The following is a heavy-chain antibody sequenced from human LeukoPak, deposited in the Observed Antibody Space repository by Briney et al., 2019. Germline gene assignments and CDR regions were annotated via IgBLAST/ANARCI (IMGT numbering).Heavy chain of an antibody. D-gene: IGHD1-7*01. CDR1: GFTFCSYE. Sequence: GGSLRVSCAASGFTFCSYEMNWVRQAPGKGPEWVSYISSSGSTIYYADSVKGRFTISRDNAKNSLYLQMNSLRAEDTAVYYCARLTGTTFLLDYWGQGTLVTVSS. CDR3: ARLTGTTFLLDY. J-gene: IGHJ4*02. CDR2: ISSSGSTI. V-gene: IGHV3-48*03.